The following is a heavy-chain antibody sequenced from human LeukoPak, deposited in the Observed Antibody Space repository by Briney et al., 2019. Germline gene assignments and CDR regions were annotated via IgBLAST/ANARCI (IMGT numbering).Heavy chain of an antibody. J-gene: IGHJ4*02. CDR2: ISAYNGNT. V-gene: IGHV1-18*01. D-gene: IGHD3-10*01. CDR3: ARFDYYGSGSYPNFDY. CDR1: GYTFTSYG. Sequence: GASVKVSCKASGYTFTSYGISWVRQAPGQGLEWMGWISAYNGNTNYAQKLQGRVTMTTDTSTSTAYMELSSLRSEDTAVYYCARFDYYGSGSYPNFDYWGQGTLVTVSS.